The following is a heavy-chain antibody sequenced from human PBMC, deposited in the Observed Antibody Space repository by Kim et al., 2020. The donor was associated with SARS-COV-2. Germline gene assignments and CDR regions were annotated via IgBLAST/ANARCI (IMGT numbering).Heavy chain of an antibody. V-gene: IGHV4-61*01. Sequence: SETLSLTCTVSGGAVSSDTDYWSWIRQPPGKGLEWVGRIYISWTTNYNPSLKSRVTISLDTSKNQFSLKMTSVTAADTAVYYWAREFRTWGQGTLVTISS. CDR3: AREFRT. D-gene: IGHD1-7*01. CDR2: IYISWTT. J-gene: IGHJ4*02. CDR1: GGAVSSDTDY.